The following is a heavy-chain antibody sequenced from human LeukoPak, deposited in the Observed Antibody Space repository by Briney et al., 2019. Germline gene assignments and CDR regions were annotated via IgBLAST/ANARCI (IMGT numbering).Heavy chain of an antibody. CDR3: ARRLYCRGGTCNGGPGGVFDY. Sequence: PGESLLISCKGSGYTFTNYWIGWVRQMPGKGLEWMGIIYPGDSETKYSPSFEGQVTISADKSSDSAYLQWSSLKASDTAMYYCARRLYCRGGTCNGGPGGVFDYWGEGTPVTVSS. CDR1: GYTFTNYW. V-gene: IGHV5-51*01. CDR2: IYPGDSET. D-gene: IGHD2-15*01. J-gene: IGHJ4*02.